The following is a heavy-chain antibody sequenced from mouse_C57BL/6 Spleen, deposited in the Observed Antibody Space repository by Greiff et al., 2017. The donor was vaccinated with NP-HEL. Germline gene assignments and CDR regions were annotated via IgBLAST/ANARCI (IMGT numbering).Heavy chain of an antibody. D-gene: IGHD2-4*01. CDR3: ARDKDYDGFAY. Sequence: EVKLMESGPGLVKPSQSLSLTCSVTGYSITSGYYWNWIRQFPGNKLEWMGYISYDGSNNYNPSLKNRISITRDTSKNQFFLKLNSVTTEDTATYYCARDKDYDGFAYWGQGTLVTVSA. J-gene: IGHJ3*01. CDR1: GYSITSGYY. V-gene: IGHV3-6*01. CDR2: ISYDGSN.